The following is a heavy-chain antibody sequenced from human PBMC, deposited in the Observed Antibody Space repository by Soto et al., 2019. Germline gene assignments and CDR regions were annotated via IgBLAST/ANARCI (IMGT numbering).Heavy chain of an antibody. D-gene: IGHD4-17*01. J-gene: IGHJ4*02. CDR1: RFTFSSYA. CDR3: AKDFTVTTRGYFDY. V-gene: IGHV3-23*01. Sequence: EVQLLESGGGLVQPGGSLRLSCAAPRFTFSSYAMSWVRQAPGKGLEWVSVISGSGGSTYYADSVKGRFTISRDNSKNTLYLQMNSLRAEDTAVYYCAKDFTVTTRGYFDYWGQGTLVTVSS. CDR2: ISGSGGST.